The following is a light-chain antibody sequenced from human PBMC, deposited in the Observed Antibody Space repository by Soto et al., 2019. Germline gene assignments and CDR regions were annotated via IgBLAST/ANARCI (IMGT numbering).Light chain of an antibody. Sequence: QSALTQPASVSGSPGQSITIACTGTSSDVGRYNLVSWYQQHPGKAPKLMIYEGSKRPSGVSNRFSGSKSGNTASLTISGLQAEDEADYYCCSYAGSSTVVFGGGTTVTVL. V-gene: IGLV2-23*01. CDR3: CSYAGSSTVV. CDR2: EGS. J-gene: IGLJ2*01. CDR1: SSDVGRYNL.